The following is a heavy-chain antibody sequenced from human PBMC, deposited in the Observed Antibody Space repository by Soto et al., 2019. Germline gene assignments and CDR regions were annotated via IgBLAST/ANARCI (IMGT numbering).Heavy chain of an antibody. CDR1: GFTFTSSA. CDR2: IVVGSGNT. D-gene: IGHD3-10*01. CDR3: AASIGLLWFGPGPYDY. J-gene: IGHJ4*02. Sequence: SVKVSCKASGFTFTSSAMQWVRQARGQRLEWIGWIVVGSGNTNYAQKFQERVTITRDMSTSTAYMELSSLRSEDTAVYYCAASIGLLWFGPGPYDYWGQGTLVTVSS. V-gene: IGHV1-58*02.